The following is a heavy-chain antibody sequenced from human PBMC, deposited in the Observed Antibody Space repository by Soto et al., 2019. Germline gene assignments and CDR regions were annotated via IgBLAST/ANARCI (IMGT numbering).Heavy chain of an antibody. CDR3: ARDPTSCSGGGCNSVGWFAP. D-gene: IGHD2-15*01. CDR1: GFTFIAYS. V-gene: IGHV3-30-3*01. J-gene: IGHJ5*02. CDR2: ISFDGGEK. Sequence: QVQLVESGGGVVQPGRSLRLSCAASGFTFIAYSMHWVRQAPGKGLEWLAVISFDGGEKHYADSVKGRCTISRDNSNNTLDLQMNRLRDDDTAISYCARDPTSCSGGGCNSVGWFAPWGQGTLVIVSS.